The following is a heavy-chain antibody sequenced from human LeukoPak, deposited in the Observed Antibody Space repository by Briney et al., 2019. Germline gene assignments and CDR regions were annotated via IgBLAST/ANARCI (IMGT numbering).Heavy chain of an antibody. CDR2: IKQDGSEK. V-gene: IGHV3-7*01. J-gene: IGHJ4*02. Sequence: GGSLRLSWAASGVTFSSDTMNKVRQAPGKGLEAVANIKQDGSEKYYVDSVKGRFTISRDNAKNPLYLQMNSLRAEDTAVYYCARTYGSGTYYYLDHWGQGTLVTVSS. CDR1: GVTFSSDT. D-gene: IGHD3-10*01. CDR3: ARTYGSGTYYYLDH.